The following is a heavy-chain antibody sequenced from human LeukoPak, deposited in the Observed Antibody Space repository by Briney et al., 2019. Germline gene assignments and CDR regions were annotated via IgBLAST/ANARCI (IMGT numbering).Heavy chain of an antibody. CDR2: ISAYNGNT. CDR1: GYTFPSYG. V-gene: IGHV1-18*01. Sequence: ASVKVSCKASGYTFPSYGISWVRQAPGQGLEGMGWISAYNGNTNYAQKLQGRVTMTTDTSTSTAYMELRSLRSDDTAVYYCARDQSGSYPAPIVYWGQGTLVTVSS. J-gene: IGHJ4*02. D-gene: IGHD1-26*01. CDR3: ARDQSGSYPAPIVY.